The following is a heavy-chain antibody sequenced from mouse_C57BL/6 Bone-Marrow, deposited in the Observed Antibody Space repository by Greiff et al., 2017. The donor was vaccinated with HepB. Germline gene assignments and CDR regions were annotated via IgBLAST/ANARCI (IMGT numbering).Heavy chain of an antibody. CDR1: GYTFTDYN. CDR3: TRRDYYDNTYFDY. D-gene: IGHD1-1*01. J-gene: IGHJ2*01. Sequence: EVQLQQSGPELVKPGASVKMSCKASGYTFTDYNMHWVKQSHGKSLEWIGYINPNNGGTSYNQKFKGKATLTVNKSSSTAHMEPRSLTSEDSAVYYCTRRDYYDNTYFDYWRKGTTLTVPS. CDR2: INPNNGGT. V-gene: IGHV1-22*01.